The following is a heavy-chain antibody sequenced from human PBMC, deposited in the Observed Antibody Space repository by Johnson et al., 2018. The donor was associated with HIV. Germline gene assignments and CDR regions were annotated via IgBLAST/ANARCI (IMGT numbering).Heavy chain of an antibody. Sequence: QVQLVESGGGVVQPGGSLRLSCAASGFTFSSYGMHWVRQAPGKGLEWVAFIRYDGSNKYYADSVKGRFTISRDNSKNTLYLQMNSLRAEDTAVYSCAKGFTLDSGAFDIWGQGTMVTVSS. D-gene: IGHD2-15*01. CDR3: AKGFTLDSGAFDI. J-gene: IGHJ3*02. CDR1: GFTFSSYG. V-gene: IGHV3-30*02. CDR2: IRYDGSNK.